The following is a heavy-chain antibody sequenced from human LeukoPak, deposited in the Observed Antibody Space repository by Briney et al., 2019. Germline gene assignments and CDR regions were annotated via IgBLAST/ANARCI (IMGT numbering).Heavy chain of an antibody. D-gene: IGHD3-22*01. J-gene: IGHJ4*02. CDR1: GFTFSSYA. V-gene: IGHV3-21*01. CDR2: ISSSSSYI. Sequence: PGGSLRLSCAASGFTFSSYAMSWVRQAPGKGLEWVSSISSSSSYIYYADSVKGRFTISRDNAKNSLYLRMNSLRAEDTAVYYCARPREGYYDSSGYPYFDYWGQGTLVTVSS. CDR3: ARPREGYYDSSGYPYFDY.